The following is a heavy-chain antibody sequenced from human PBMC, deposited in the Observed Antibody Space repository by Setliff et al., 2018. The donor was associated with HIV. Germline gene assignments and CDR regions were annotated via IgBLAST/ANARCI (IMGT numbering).Heavy chain of an antibody. D-gene: IGHD3-10*01. CDR3: ARDPAFGAFDI. V-gene: IGHV3-11*01. CDR2: ISSSGSTI. J-gene: IGHJ3*02. CDR1: GFTFSDYY. Sequence: GGSLRLSCAASGFTFSDYYMTWIRQAPGKGLEWVSYISSSGSTIYYADSVKGRFSISRDNAKNSLYLQMSSLRTEDTAVYFCARDPAFGAFDIWGQGTMVTVSS.